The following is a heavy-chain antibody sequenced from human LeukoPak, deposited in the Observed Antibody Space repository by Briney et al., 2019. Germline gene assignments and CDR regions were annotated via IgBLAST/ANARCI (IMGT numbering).Heavy chain of an antibody. D-gene: IGHD4-23*01. Sequence: GGSLRLSCAASGFSFNSYVMHWVRQAPGEGGEGVAVIAYDVSNTNYAHSVKGRFTNSRDHSKNTLYLQMNSLGAEDPAVYYRARYLTKSSGRVGGYWGQGTLVTVS. V-gene: IGHV3-30*04. J-gene: IGHJ4*02. CDR3: ARYLTKSSGRVGGY. CDR1: GFSFNSYV. CDR2: IAYDVSNT.